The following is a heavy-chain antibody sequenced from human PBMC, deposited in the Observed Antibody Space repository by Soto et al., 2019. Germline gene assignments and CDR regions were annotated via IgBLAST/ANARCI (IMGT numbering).Heavy chain of an antibody. V-gene: IGHV3-33*01. CDR2: IWYDGSNK. J-gene: IGHJ4*02. Sequence: GESLKISCAASGFTFSSYGMHWVRQAPGKGLEWVAVIWYDGSNKYYADSVKGRFTISRDNSKNTLYLQMNSLRAEDTAVYYCARDIYGDYSYYFDYWGQGTLVTVSS. D-gene: IGHD4-17*01. CDR3: ARDIYGDYSYYFDY. CDR1: GFTFSSYG.